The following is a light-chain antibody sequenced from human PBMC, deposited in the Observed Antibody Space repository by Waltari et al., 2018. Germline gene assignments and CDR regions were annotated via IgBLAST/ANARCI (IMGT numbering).Light chain of an antibody. CDR3: SSYASSNFLV. CDR2: EAT. V-gene: IGLV2-14*01. Sequence: QSALSQPASVSGSPGQSITISCTGARSDVGGFNYVPWYQQNPGKAPQLLLFEATKRPSGVSIRCSGSTSGNTASLTISVLQAEDEADYYCSSYASSNFLVFGGGTKVTVL. CDR1: RSDVGGFNY. J-gene: IGLJ3*02.